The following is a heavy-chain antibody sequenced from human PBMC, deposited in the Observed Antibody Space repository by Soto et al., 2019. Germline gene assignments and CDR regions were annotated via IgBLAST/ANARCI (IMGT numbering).Heavy chain of an antibody. V-gene: IGHV3-23*01. CDR2: ISGSGGST. Sequence: GGSLRLSCAASGFTFSSYAMSWVRQAPGKGLECVSAISGSGGSTYYADSVKGRFTISRDNSKNTLYLQMNSLRAEDTAVYYCAKDLRMTTVTTTYDYWGQGTLVTVSS. D-gene: IGHD4-17*01. CDR3: AKDLRMTTVTTTYDY. CDR1: GFTFSSYA. J-gene: IGHJ4*02.